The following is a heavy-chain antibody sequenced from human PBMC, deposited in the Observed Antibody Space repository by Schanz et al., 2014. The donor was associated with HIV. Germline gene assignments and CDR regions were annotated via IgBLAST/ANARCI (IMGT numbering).Heavy chain of an antibody. CDR2: INDSGRA. CDR3: AKDGGRRGGQRQLFAY. Sequence: QVQLQQWGAGLLKPSETLSLTCAVYGGSFSGDYWTWLRQPPGKALEWIGEINDSGRARINPSLKSRVTMSVDTSKNQFSLKLSSVTAADTAFYYCAKDGGRRGGQRQLFAYWGHGTLVTVSS. CDR1: GGSFSGDY. V-gene: IGHV4-34*01. J-gene: IGHJ4*03. D-gene: IGHD1-1*01.